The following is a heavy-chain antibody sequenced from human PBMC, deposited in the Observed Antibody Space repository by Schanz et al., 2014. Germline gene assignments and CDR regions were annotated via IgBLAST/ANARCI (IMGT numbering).Heavy chain of an antibody. CDR2: ISYSGNT. Sequence: QVQLQESGPGLVKPSQTLSLTCTVSGGSVSSGGDYWSWIRQHPGKGLEWIGFISYSGNTNYNASLKSRVTISVDKSKNQFSLKVRSVTAADTAVYYCARDSLRGATGGYGMDAWDKGTTVTVSS. CDR3: ARDSLRGATGGYGMDA. J-gene: IGHJ6*04. D-gene: IGHD2-8*02. V-gene: IGHV4-31*03. CDR1: GGSVSSGGDY.